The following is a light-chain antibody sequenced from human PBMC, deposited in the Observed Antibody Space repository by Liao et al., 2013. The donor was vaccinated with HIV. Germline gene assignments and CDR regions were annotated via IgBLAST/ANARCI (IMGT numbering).Light chain of an antibody. V-gene: IGLV3-1*01. CDR3: QAWDRGLRV. CDR1: KLGEKY. Sequence: SYEVTQPPSVSVSPGQTASITCSGDKLGEKYACWYQQKPGQSPVLVIYQDSKRPAGTPERFSGSNSGNTATLTISGTQDVDEADYYCQAWDRGLRVFDGGTKLTVL. J-gene: IGLJ3*02. CDR2: QDS.